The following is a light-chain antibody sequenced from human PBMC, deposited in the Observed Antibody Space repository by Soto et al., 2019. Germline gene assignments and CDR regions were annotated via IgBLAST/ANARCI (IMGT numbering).Light chain of an antibody. Sequence: DIQMTQSPSSLSASLGARVTITCQASQDIRYYLNWYQQKKGQAPKLLIYDASQLETGVPSRFSGSGSGTDFTFTINSLQPEDSGTYYCQHYNSFPITFGQGTRLEIK. J-gene: IGKJ5*01. CDR3: QHYNSFPIT. CDR2: DAS. V-gene: IGKV1-33*01. CDR1: QDIRYY.